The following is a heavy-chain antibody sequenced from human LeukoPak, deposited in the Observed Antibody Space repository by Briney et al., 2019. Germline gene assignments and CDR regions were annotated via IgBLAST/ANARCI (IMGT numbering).Heavy chain of an antibody. CDR3: AKSLTMIVVVHAFDI. CDR2: IGGSGGST. D-gene: IGHD3-22*01. V-gene: IGHV3-23*01. CDR1: GFTFSSYA. Sequence: GGSLRLSCAASGFTFSSYAMSWVRQAPGKGLEWVSAIGGSGGSTYYADSVKGRFTISRDNSKNTLYLQMNSLRAEDTAVYYCAKSLTMIVVVHAFDIWGQGTMVTVSS. J-gene: IGHJ3*02.